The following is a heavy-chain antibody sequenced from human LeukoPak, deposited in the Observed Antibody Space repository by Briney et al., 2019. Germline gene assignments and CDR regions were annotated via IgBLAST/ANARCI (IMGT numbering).Heavy chain of an antibody. CDR1: GYTFTSYD. D-gene: IGHD4-23*01. V-gene: IGHV1-8*01. J-gene: IGHJ2*01. CDR3: ARVPVVTPRASRIKRYFDL. Sequence: ASVKVSCKASGYTFTSYDINWVRQATGQGLEWMGWMTPNSGDTGYAQKFQGRVTMTRNTSISTAYMELSSLRSEDTAVYYCARVPVVTPRASRIKRYFDLWGRAPWSLSPQ. CDR2: MTPNSGDT.